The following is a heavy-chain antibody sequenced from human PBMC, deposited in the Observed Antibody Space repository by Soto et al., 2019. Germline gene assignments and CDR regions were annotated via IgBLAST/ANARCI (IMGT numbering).Heavy chain of an antibody. CDR1: GFNSDDYG. J-gene: IGHJ6*02. Sequence: GGSLRLSCSFSGFNSDDYGLTWVRQAPGKGLEWVGFIGRPTYGETAEYAASVKGRFIISRDDSKHVAYLQMNSLQTEDTAIYYCSRDGDYYGLDVWGQGTTVTVSS. CDR3: SRDGDYYGLDV. CDR2: IGRPTYGETA. D-gene: IGHD3-3*01. V-gene: IGHV3-49*04.